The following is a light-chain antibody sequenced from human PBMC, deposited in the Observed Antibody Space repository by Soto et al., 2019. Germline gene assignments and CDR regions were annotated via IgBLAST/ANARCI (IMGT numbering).Light chain of an antibody. Sequence: EIVMTQSPAILSLSPGERATLSCRASQRVDSSLAWYQQKPGQAPRLLIHGASTRAPGIPARFSGSGSGTEFTLTISSLQSEDFAVYYCQQHGSSPQTFGQGTKVDIK. J-gene: IGKJ1*01. CDR2: GAS. CDR1: QRVDSS. CDR3: QQHGSSPQT. V-gene: IGKV3-15*01.